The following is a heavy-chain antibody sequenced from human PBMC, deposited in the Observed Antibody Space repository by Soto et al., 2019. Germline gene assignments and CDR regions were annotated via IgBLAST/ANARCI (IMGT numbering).Heavy chain of an antibody. CDR3: ARDGNEEPHYFDY. D-gene: IGHD1-26*01. J-gene: IGHJ4*02. CDR1: GGSMTSYY. Sequence: SETLSLTCTVSGGSMTSYYWSWIRQPPGKGMEYIGYVYYRGSTSYNPSLESRVTISVDTTKKQFSLKLTSVTAADSAVYYCARDGNEEPHYFDYWGQGILVTVS. V-gene: IGHV4-59*01. CDR2: VYYRGST.